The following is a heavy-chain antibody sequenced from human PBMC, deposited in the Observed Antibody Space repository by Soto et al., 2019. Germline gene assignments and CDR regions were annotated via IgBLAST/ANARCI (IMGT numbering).Heavy chain of an antibody. CDR3: ARGRTYSSSGYYYMDV. Sequence: ASVKVSCKASGNTFTSYDINWVRQATGQGLEWMGWMNPNSGNTGYAQKFQGRVTMTRNTSISTDYMELSSLRSEDTAVYCCARGRTYSSSGYYYMDVWGKGTTVTVSS. V-gene: IGHV1-8*01. CDR2: MNPNSGNT. D-gene: IGHD6-6*01. J-gene: IGHJ6*03. CDR1: GNTFTSYD.